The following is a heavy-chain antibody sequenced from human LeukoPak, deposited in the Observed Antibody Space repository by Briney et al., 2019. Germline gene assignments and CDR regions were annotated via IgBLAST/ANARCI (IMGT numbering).Heavy chain of an antibody. CDR1: GYSFTSYW. D-gene: IGHD2-2*01. V-gene: IGHV5-51*01. J-gene: IGHJ5*02. CDR3: ARHVSYCSSTSCFGWFDP. CDR2: IYPGDSDT. Sequence: KYGESLKISCKGSGYSFTSYWIGWVRQMPGKGLEWMGIIYPGDSDTRYSPSFQGQVTISADKSISTAYLQWSSLKASDTAMYYCARHVSYCSSTSCFGWFDPWGQGTLVTVSS.